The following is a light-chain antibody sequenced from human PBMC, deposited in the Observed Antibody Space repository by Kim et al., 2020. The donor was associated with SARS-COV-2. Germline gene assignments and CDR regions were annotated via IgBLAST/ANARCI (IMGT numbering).Light chain of an antibody. CDR1: HCFSHRY. Sequence: PAEKATLSCRASHCFSHRYLAWYQHKPGQAPRLLIYGASSRATGIPDRFSGSGSGTDFTLTISRLEPEDFAVYYCQQYGSSRGITFGQGTRLEIK. CDR3: QQYGSSRGIT. V-gene: IGKV3-20*01. CDR2: GAS. J-gene: IGKJ5*01.